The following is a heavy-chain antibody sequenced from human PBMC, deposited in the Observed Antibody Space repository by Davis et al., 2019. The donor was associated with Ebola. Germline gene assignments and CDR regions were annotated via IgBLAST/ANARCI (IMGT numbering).Heavy chain of an antibody. CDR2: IIPILGIA. V-gene: IGHV1-69*04. D-gene: IGHD5-18*01. CDR1: SGTFSSYA. Sequence: SVKVSCKASSGTFSSYAISWVRQAPGQGLEWMGRIIPILGIANYAQKFQGRVTITADKSTSTAYMELSSLRSEDTAVYYCARMDIAMVRMDYYYGMDVWGQGTTVTVSS. CDR3: ARMDIAMVRMDYYYGMDV. J-gene: IGHJ6*02.